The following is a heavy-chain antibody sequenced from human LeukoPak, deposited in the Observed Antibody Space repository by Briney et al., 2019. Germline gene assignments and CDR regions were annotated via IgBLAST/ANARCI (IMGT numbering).Heavy chain of an antibody. CDR2: LSAGSGTI. CDR3: ARGQLWQTGWFDP. V-gene: IGHV3-48*01. CDR1: EFTFSSYS. D-gene: IGHD5-18*01. J-gene: IGHJ5*02. Sequence: GGSLRLSCAASEFTFSSYSMNWVRQAPGKGLEWVSYLSAGSGTIYYADSVKGRFTISRDNAKNSLYLQMNSLRAEDTAVYYCARGQLWQTGWFDPWGQGTLVTVSS.